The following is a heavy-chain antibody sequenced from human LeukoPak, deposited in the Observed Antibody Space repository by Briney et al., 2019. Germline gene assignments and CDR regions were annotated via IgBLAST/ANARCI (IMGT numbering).Heavy chain of an antibody. D-gene: IGHD3-9*01. Sequence: GGSLRLSCAASGFTFDDYTMHWVRQAPGKGLEWVSGISWNSGSIGYADSVKGRFTISRDNAKNSLYLQMNSLRAEDTALYYCAKDTGYDILTGFDYWGQGTLVTVSS. CDR3: AKDTGYDILTGFDY. J-gene: IGHJ4*02. CDR2: ISWNSGSI. V-gene: IGHV3-9*01. CDR1: GFTFDDYT.